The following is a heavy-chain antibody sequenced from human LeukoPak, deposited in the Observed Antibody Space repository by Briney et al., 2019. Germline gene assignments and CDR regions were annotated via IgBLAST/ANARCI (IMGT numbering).Heavy chain of an antibody. J-gene: IGHJ6*03. CDR3: ARASDFWSGYYVPDYYYYYMDV. D-gene: IGHD3-3*01. V-gene: IGHV1-69*01. CDR1: GGTFSSYA. CDR2: IIPIFGTA. Sequence: SVKVSCKASGGTFSSYAISWVRQAPGQGLEGMGGIIPIFGTANYAQKFQGRVTITADESTSTAYMELSSLRSEDTAVYYCARASDFWSGYYVPDYYYYYMDVWGKGTTVTVSS.